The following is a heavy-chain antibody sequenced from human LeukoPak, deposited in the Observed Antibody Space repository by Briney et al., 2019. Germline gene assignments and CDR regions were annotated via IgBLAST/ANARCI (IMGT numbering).Heavy chain of an antibody. D-gene: IGHD5-18*01. CDR2: ISYDGSNK. CDR3: ARDHTAFDY. Sequence: GGSLRLSCAASGFTFSSYAMHWVRQAPGRGLEWVAVISYDGSNKYYADSVKGRFTISRDNSKNTLYLQMNSLRAEDTAVYYCARDHTAFDYWGQGTLVTVSS. J-gene: IGHJ4*02. V-gene: IGHV3-30*04. CDR1: GFTFSSYA.